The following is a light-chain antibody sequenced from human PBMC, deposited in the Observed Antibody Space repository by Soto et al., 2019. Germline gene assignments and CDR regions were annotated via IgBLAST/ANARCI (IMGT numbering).Light chain of an antibody. CDR1: QSVRSN. Sequence: ELVLTQSPATLSLSQGERATLWCRACQSVRSNLAWYQQRPSHAPRLLIYGASARATGIPARFSGSGSGTEFTLTITSLQSEDFAVYYCQQYKKWPWTFDQGTKVDIK. J-gene: IGKJ1*01. V-gene: IGKV3-15*01. CDR3: QQYKKWPWT. CDR2: GAS.